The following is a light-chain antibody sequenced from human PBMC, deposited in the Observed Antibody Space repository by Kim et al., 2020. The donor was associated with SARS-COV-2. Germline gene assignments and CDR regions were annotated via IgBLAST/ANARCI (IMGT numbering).Light chain of an antibody. V-gene: IGKV3-20*01. Sequence: ELVLTQSPDTLSLSPGEGATLSCRSSQSVSSSDLAWYQQKPGQAPRLILYGATIRATGTPDRCSGSGAGIDFTPAISRLEPEDFAVYYCQQFGRAVTFGGGTKVDIK. CDR1: QSVSSSD. CDR2: GAT. CDR3: QQFGRAVT. J-gene: IGKJ4*02.